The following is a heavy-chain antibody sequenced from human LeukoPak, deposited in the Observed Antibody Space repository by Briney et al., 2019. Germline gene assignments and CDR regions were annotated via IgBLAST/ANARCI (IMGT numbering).Heavy chain of an antibody. CDR2: IYYRGGT. CDR3: ARLKSRLAAIDI. J-gene: IGHJ3*02. CDR1: GGSISNYY. D-gene: IGHD3-9*01. V-gene: IGHV4-59*01. Sequence: SETLSLTCTVSGGSISNYYWIWIRQPPGKGLEWLGYIYYRGGTNYSPSLKSRVSISVDTSKNQFSLKLTSVTAADTAVYYCARLKSRLAAIDIWGQGTMVTVSS.